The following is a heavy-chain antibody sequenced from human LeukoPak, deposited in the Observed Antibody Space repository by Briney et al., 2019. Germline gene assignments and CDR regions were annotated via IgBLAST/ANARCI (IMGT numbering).Heavy chain of an antibody. CDR1: GFTFTSYG. Sequence: PGTSLRLSCAASGFTFTSYGMHWVCQAPGKALECVALITYDGYYKYYSDSVKGRFTISSDTSKNTLYLQMNTLRAEDTAVYYCARDLSPVVRASPMGYWGQGTLVTVSS. V-gene: IGHV3-30*03. CDR2: ITYDGYYK. D-gene: IGHD3-10*01. J-gene: IGHJ4*02. CDR3: ARDLSPVVRASPMGY.